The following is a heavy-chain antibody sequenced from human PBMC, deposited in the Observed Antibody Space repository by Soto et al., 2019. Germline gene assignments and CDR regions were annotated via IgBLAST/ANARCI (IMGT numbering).Heavy chain of an antibody. J-gene: IGHJ4*02. D-gene: IGHD1-26*01. CDR1: GGSVSSGSYS. V-gene: IGHV4-61*01. Sequence: QVQLQESGPGLVKPSETLSLTCTVSGGSVSSGSYSWSWMRQPPGKGLEWIGYVYHSGTTNYNPSPKSAVTTSVDTPKNQFSLKLSSVTAADTAVYYCARGGGSYYIAYWGQGTLVTVSS. CDR2: VYHSGTT. CDR3: ARGGGSYYIAY.